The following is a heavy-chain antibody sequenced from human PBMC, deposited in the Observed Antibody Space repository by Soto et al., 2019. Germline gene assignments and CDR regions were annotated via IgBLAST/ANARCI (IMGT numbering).Heavy chain of an antibody. CDR1: GGSISSYY. J-gene: IGHJ3*01. CDR2: IFYSGST. CDR3: ARFYGLDAFEF. V-gene: IGHV4-59*08. Sequence: QVQLQESGPGLVKPSETLSLTCTVSGGSISSYYWSWIRQPPGKGLEWIGYIFYSGSTNYNPSLKRRVTISVDTSKNHFSRKLSSVTAADTAVSSWARFYGLDAFEFWGQGTMVTVSS. D-gene: IGHD4-17*01.